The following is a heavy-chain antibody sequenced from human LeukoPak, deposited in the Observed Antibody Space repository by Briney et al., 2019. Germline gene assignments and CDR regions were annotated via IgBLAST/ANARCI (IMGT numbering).Heavy chain of an antibody. J-gene: IGHJ4*02. CDR3: ARAAKVGYSSSSFGY. D-gene: IGHD6-6*01. Sequence: ASVKVSCKASGYTFTGYYMHWVRQAPGQGLEWMGWINPNSGGTNYAQKFQGRVTMTRDTSISTAYMELSRLRSDDTAVYYCARAAKVGYSSSSFGYWGQGTLVTVSS. CDR2: INPNSGGT. V-gene: IGHV1-2*02. CDR1: GYTFTGYY.